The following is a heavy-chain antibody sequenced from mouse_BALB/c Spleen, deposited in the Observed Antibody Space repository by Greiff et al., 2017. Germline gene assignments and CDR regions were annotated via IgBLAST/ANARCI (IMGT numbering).Heavy chain of an antibody. Sequence: EVKVVESGGGLVQPGGSRKLSCAASGFTFSSFGMHWVRQAPEKGLEWVAYISSGSSTIYYADTVKGRFTISRDNPKNTLFLQMTSLRSEDTAMYYCARASTMITTEAMDYWGQGTSVTVSS. V-gene: IGHV5-17*02. CDR3: ARASTMITTEAMDY. D-gene: IGHD2-4*01. CDR2: ISSGSSTI. CDR1: GFTFSSFG. J-gene: IGHJ4*01.